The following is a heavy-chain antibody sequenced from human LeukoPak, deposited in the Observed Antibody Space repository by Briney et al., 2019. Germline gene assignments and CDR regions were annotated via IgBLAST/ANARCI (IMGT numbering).Heavy chain of an antibody. D-gene: IGHD4-23*01. V-gene: IGHV3-23*01. CDR1: GFTFNTNA. CDR2: ISGRTGGT. CDR3: ARNYGGNSFDY. Sequence: GGSLRLSCAASGFTFNTNAMSWVRQAPGKGLEWVSAISGRTGGTYYADSVKGRFTISRDNSKSTLYLQMDSLRAEDTAVYYCARNYGGNSFDYWGQGTLVTVSS. J-gene: IGHJ4*02.